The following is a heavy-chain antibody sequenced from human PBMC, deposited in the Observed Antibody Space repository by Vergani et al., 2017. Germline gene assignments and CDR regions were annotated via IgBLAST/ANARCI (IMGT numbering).Heavy chain of an antibody. V-gene: IGHV3-72*01. D-gene: IGHD3-10*01. Sequence: EVQLVESGGGLVQPGGSLRLSCAASGFTFSDHYMDWVRQAPGKGLEWVGRTRNKANSYTTEYAASVKGRFTISRDDSKNSLYLQMNSLKTEDTAVYYCARGAMRGPRMVRGRQAYMDVWGKGTTVTVSS. CDR2: TRNKANSYTT. J-gene: IGHJ6*03. CDR1: GFTFSDHY. CDR3: ARGAMRGPRMVRGRQAYMDV.